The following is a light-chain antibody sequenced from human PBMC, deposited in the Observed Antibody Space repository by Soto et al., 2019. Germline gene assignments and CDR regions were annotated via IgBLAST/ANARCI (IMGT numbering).Light chain of an antibody. CDR2: AAS. CDR3: QQYNSYYT. Sequence: DIQMTQSPSTLSASVGDRVTITCRASQSIGNWLAWYHQKPGKAPKVLIYAASSLQSGVPSRFSGSGSGTEFTLTISSLQPDDFETYYCQQYNSYYTFGGGTKVEIK. CDR1: QSIGNW. J-gene: IGKJ4*01. V-gene: IGKV1-5*01.